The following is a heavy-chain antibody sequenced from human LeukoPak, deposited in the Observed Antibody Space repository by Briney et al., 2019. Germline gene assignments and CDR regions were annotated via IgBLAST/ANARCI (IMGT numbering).Heavy chain of an antibody. Sequence: GGSLRLSCAASGFTFSSYSMNWVRQAPGKGLEWVSYISSSSSTIYYADSVKGRFTISRDNAKNSLYLQMNSLRAEDTAVYYCARSDYYGSSDYWGQGTLVTVSS. CDR1: GFTFSSYS. V-gene: IGHV3-48*04. CDR2: ISSSSSTI. CDR3: ARSDYYGSSDY. D-gene: IGHD3-10*01. J-gene: IGHJ4*02.